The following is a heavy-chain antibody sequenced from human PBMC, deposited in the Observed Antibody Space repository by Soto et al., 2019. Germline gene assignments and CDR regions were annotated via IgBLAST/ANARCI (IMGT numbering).Heavy chain of an antibody. CDR2: ISSSSSYI. CDR3: ARDGVFDILTGYLVDYYGMDV. CDR1: GFTFSSYS. Sequence: PGGSLRLSFAASGFTFSSYSMNWVRQAQGKGLEWVSSISSSSSYIYYADSVKGRFTISRDNAKNSLYLQMNSLRAEDTAVYYCARDGVFDILTGYLVDYYGMDVWGQGTTVTVSS. V-gene: IGHV3-21*01. J-gene: IGHJ6*02. D-gene: IGHD3-9*01.